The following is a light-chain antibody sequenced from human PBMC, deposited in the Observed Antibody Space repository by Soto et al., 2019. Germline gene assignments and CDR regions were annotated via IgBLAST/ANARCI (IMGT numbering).Light chain of an antibody. CDR1: QSVSSSY. CDR3: QQYGSSSMYT. CDR2: GTS. J-gene: IGKJ2*01. V-gene: IGKV3-20*01. Sequence: EIVLTQSPGTLSLSPGERATLSCRASQSVSSSYLVWYQQKPGQAPRLLIYGTSSRATGIPDRFSGSGSGTDFTLTISRLEPEDFAVYYCQQYGSSSMYTFGQGTKLEIK.